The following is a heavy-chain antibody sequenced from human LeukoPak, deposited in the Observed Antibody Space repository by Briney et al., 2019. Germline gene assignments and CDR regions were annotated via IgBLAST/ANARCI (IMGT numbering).Heavy chain of an antibody. V-gene: IGHV3-53*01. CDR1: GFTVSSNY. D-gene: IGHD1-26*01. CDR2: IYSGGST. J-gene: IGHJ4*02. Sequence: PGGSLRLSCAASGFTVSSNYMSWVRQAPGKGLEWVSVIYSGGSTYYADSVKGRFTTSRDNSKNTLYLQMNSLRAEDTAVYYCARGGSYSAASFDYWGQGTLVTVSS. CDR3: ARGGSYSAASFDY.